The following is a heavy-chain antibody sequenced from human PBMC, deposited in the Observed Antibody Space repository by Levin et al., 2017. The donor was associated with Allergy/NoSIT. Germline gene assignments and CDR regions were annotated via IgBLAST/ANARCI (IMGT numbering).Heavy chain of an antibody. CDR2: IPHSGSA. V-gene: IGHV4-31*03. J-gene: IGHJ6*02. Sequence: KPSETLSLTCTVSGDSISRGDYYWTWIRQLPGKGLEWIGFIPHSGSASYNPSLKSRLSLSLDTTKNHFSLKLASVTVADTAIYYCARDECAWFGECYGPDVWGQGTTVIVSS. CDR3: ARDECAWFGECYGPDV. CDR1: GDSISRGDYY. D-gene: IGHD3-10*01.